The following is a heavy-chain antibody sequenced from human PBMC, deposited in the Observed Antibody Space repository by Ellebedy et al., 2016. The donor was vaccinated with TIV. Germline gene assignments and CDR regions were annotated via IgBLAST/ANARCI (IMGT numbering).Heavy chain of an antibody. Sequence: GESLKISCAASGFTFSSYALSWVRQAPGKGLEWVSAITGSGGSTYYADSVKGRFTISKDNSKNTLYLQMNSLRAEDTAVYYCANLDSYDFWSGYLVNWGQGTLVTVSS. J-gene: IGHJ4*02. CDR3: ANLDSYDFWSGYLVN. V-gene: IGHV3-23*01. CDR1: GFTFSSYA. CDR2: ITGSGGST. D-gene: IGHD3-3*01.